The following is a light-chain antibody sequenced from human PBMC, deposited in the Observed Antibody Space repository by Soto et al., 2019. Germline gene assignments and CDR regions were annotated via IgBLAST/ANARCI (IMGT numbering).Light chain of an antibody. V-gene: IGLV2-14*01. J-gene: IGLJ3*02. CDR3: SSYTSSSTRV. CDR1: SSDVGGYNY. Sequence: QSALTQPASVSGSPGQPTPTPCPETSSDVGGYNYVSWYQQHPGKAPKLMIYEVSNRPSGVSNRFSGSKSGNTASLTISGLQAEDEADYYCSSYTSSSTRVFGGGTKLTVL. CDR2: EVS.